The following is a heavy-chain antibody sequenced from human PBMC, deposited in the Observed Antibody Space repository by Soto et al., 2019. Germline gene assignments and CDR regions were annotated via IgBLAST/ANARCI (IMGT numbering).Heavy chain of an antibody. D-gene: IGHD3-10*01. V-gene: IGHV4-31*03. CDR2: IYYSGSS. CDR3: ARGGVRVNWFDP. Sequence: QVQLQESGPGLVKPSQTLSLTCTVSGGSISSGGYYWSWIRQHPGKGLEWIGYIYYSGSSYYNPSLKRRVTISVDTSKNQFSLKLSSVTGADTAVYYCARGGVRVNWFDPWGQGTLVTVSS. CDR1: GGSISSGGYY. J-gene: IGHJ5*02.